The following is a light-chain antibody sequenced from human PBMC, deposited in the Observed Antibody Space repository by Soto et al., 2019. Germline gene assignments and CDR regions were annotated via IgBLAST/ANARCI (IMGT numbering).Light chain of an antibody. CDR2: GAS. J-gene: IGKJ2*01. Sequence: EIVLTQSPGTLSLSPGERATLSCRASQSVSSSYLAWYQQKPGQAPRLLIYGASSRATGIPDRFSGSGSGADFTLTISRLEPEYFALYYCQQYGSSPPMYTFGQGTKLEIK. CDR1: QSVSSSY. CDR3: QQYGSSPPMYT. V-gene: IGKV3-20*01.